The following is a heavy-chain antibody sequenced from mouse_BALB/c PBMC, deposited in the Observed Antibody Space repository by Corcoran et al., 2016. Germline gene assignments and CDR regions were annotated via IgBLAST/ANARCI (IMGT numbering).Heavy chain of an antibody. J-gene: IGHJ4*01. D-gene: IGHD1-1*01. V-gene: IGHV9-3-1*01. CDR3: ARRGFYYGSSYAMDY. Sequence: QIQLVQSGPELKKPGETVKISCQASGYTFTNYGMNWVKPAPGKGLKWMGWINTYTGEPTYADDFKGRFAFSLETSASTAYLQINNLKNEDTATYFCARRGFYYGSSYAMDYWGQGTSVTVSS. CDR1: GYTFTNYG. CDR2: INTYTGEP.